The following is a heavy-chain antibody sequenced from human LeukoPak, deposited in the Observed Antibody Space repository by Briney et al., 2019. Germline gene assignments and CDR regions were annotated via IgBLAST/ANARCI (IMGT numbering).Heavy chain of an antibody. CDR1: GGSFSGYY. J-gene: IGHJ4*02. V-gene: IGHV4-34*01. Sequence: SETLSLTCAVYGGSFSGYYWSWIRQPPGKGLEWIGEINHSGSTNYNPSLKSRVTISVDTSKNQFSLKLSSVTAADTAVYYCARGRRGYNGYEFDYWGQGTLVTVSS. CDR3: ARGRRGYNGYEFDY. D-gene: IGHD5-12*01. CDR2: INHSGST.